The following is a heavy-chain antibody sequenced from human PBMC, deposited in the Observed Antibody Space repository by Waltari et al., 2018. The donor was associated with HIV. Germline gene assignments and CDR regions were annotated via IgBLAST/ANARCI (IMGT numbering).Heavy chain of an antibody. Sequence: EVQLVESGGDLLKPGGCLSLSCAASGFTLNSVWMSWVRQAPGKGLEWVYRIKTKGDGGATDYAAAVKGRFTISRDDSKNTVYLQMNSLKIEDTAVYYCTSEEDYGSGSHFDYWGQGTLVTVSS. J-gene: IGHJ4*02. V-gene: IGHV3-15*01. CDR3: TSEEDYGSGSHFDY. D-gene: IGHD3-10*01. CDR2: IKTKGDGGAT. CDR1: GFTLNSVW.